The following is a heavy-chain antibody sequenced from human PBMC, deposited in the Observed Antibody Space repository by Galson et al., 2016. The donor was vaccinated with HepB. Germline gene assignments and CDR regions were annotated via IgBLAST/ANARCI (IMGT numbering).Heavy chain of an antibody. CDR1: GLRFSSYG. J-gene: IGHJ4*02. V-gene: IGHV3-30*18. Sequence: SLRLSCAASGLRFSSYGMHWVRQAPGKGLEWVAVISHDGRKKYYGDSVQGRFTISREHSKNTLYLQMNSLRAEDTAVYYCAKAKLWFGELLPGDWGQGTLVIVSS. D-gene: IGHD3-10*01. CDR3: AKAKLWFGELLPGD. CDR2: ISHDGRKK.